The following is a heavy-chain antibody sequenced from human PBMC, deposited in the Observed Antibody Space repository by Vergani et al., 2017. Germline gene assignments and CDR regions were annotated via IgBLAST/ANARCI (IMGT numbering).Heavy chain of an antibody. D-gene: IGHD5-18*01. CDR2: IYYSGGT. V-gene: IGHV4-34*01. CDR3: ARGIQLWNNGIDY. Sequence: QVQLQQWGAGLLKPSETLSLTCAVYGGSFSGYYWSWIRQHPGKGLEWIGYIYYSGGTYYNPSLKSRVTISVDTSKNQFSLKLSSVTAADTAVYYCARGIQLWNNGIDYWGQGTLVTVSS. J-gene: IGHJ4*02. CDR1: GGSFSGYY.